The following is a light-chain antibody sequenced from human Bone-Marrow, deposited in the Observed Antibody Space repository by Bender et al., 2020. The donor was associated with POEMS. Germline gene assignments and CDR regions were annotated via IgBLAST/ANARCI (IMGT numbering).Light chain of an antibody. Sequence: QSALTQPASVSGSPGQSITISCTGTSSDVGSYNLVSWYQQHPGKAPKLMIYEVSKRPSGVSNRFSGSKSGKTASLTISGLQTEDEGDYYCCSYEGTRSLDVIFGGGTKLTVL. CDR1: SSDVGSYNL. J-gene: IGLJ2*01. V-gene: IGLV2-23*02. CDR2: EVS. CDR3: CSYEGTRSLDVI.